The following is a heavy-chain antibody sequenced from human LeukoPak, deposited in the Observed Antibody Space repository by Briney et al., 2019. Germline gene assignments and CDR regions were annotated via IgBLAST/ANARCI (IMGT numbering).Heavy chain of an antibody. Sequence: GGSLRLSCAASGFTFSSYGMHWVRQAPGKGLEWVAVISYDGSNKYYADSVKGRFTISRDNSKNTLYLQMNSLRAEDTAVYYCARTPQKYCSSTTCYPDYWGQGTLVTVSS. CDR2: ISYDGSNK. CDR3: ARTPQKYCSSTTCYPDY. V-gene: IGHV3-30*03. J-gene: IGHJ4*02. D-gene: IGHD2-2*01. CDR1: GFTFSSYG.